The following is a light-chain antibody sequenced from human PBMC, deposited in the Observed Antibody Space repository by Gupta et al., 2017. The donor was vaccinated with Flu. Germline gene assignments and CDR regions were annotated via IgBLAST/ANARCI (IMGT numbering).Light chain of an antibody. Sequence: PSTLSVSAGETVTLTCRASQSVSVKVAWYQQKPGQAPRLLIYGASSRASGVPARFRGSGSGTGFTLTIDSLQSEDFAIYDCQQYDSWPHSFGQGSKVEIK. CDR3: QQYDSWPHS. CDR1: QSVSVK. V-gene: IGKV3D-15*01. CDR2: GAS. J-gene: IGKJ2*01.